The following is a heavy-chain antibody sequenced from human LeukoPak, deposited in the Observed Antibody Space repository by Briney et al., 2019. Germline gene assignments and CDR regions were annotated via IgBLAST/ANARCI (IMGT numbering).Heavy chain of an antibody. D-gene: IGHD5-18*01. CDR3: AKDLPRAVDTAMVTHFDVY. CDR2: ISYDGSNK. Sequence: GGSLRLSCAASGFTFSSYGMHWVRQAPGKGLEWVAVISYDGSNKYYTDSVKGRFTISRDNSKNTLYLQMNSLRAEDTAVYYCAKDLPRAVDTAMVTHFDVYWGQGTLVTVSS. J-gene: IGHJ4*02. CDR1: GFTFSSYG. V-gene: IGHV3-30*18.